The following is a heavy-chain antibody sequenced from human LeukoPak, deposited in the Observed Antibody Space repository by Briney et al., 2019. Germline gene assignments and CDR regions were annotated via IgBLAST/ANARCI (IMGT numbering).Heavy chain of an antibody. J-gene: IGHJ6*02. V-gene: IGHV4-59*01. D-gene: IGHD3-10*01. Sequence: SETLSLTCTVSGGSISSYYWSWIRQPPGKGLEGIGYIYYSGSTNYNPSLKSRVTISVDTSKNQFSLKLSSVTAADTAVYYCARDFGPSYGSGSYWGMDVWGQGTTVTVSS. CDR3: ARDFGPSYGSGSYWGMDV. CDR1: GGSISSYY. CDR2: IYYSGST.